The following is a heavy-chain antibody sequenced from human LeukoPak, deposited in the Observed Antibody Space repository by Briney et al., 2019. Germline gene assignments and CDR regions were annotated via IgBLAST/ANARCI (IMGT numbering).Heavy chain of an antibody. CDR3: ARDSYLWLVPRGYYYGMDV. D-gene: IGHD6-19*01. J-gene: IGHJ6*02. V-gene: IGHV3-48*01. CDR1: GFTFSSYW. CDR2: ISSSSSTI. Sequence: GGSLRLSCAASGFTFSSYWMNWVRQAPGKGLEWVSYISSSSSTIYYADSVKGRFTISRDNAKNSLYLQMNSLRAEDTAVYYCARDSYLWLVPRGYYYGMDVWGQGTTVTVSS.